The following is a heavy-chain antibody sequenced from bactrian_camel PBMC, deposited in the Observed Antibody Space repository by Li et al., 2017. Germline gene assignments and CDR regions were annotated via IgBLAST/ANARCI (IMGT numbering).Heavy chain of an antibody. Sequence: QLVESGGGSVQAGGSLRLSCAASGYTYSRYCMAWFRQAPGKEREGVAAITIADRFTYYADSVKGRFTISQDNEENTVYLQMSGLKPEDSAMYYWAQG. CDR1: GYTYSRYC. V-gene: IGHV3S25*01. J-gene: IGHJ3*01. CDR2: ITIADRFT.